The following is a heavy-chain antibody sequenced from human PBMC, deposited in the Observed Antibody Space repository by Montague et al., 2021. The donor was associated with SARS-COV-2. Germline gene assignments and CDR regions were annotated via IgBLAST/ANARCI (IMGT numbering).Heavy chain of an antibody. D-gene: IGHD2-21*01. CDR3: AGDGHMAGRPADYYGMDV. V-gene: IGHV4-59*01. J-gene: IGHJ6*01. CDR2: IYYRGGT. CDR1: GGSISSYY. Sequence: SETLSLTCTVSGGSISSYYWSCIRQPPGKGLEWIGYIYYRGGTNYNPSLKSRVTITVDTTNNQCSLKLSSVTAADTAVDYCAGDGHMAGRPADYYGMDVWGQGTTVTGSS.